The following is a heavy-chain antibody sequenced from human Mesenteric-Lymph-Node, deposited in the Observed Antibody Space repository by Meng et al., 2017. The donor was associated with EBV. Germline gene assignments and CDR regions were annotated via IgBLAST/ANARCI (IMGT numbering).Heavy chain of an antibody. CDR2: INHSGST. CDR3: ARGPYSSYDY. D-gene: IGHD6-6*01. Sequence: QVQLQESGPGLVTPSPTLSLTCAVYGGSFSGYYWSWIRQPPGKGLEWIGEINHSGSTNYNPSLKSRVTISVDTSKNQFSLKLSSVTAADTAVYYCARGPYSSYDYWGQGTLVTVSS. CDR1: GGSFSGYY. V-gene: IGHV4-34*09. J-gene: IGHJ4*02.